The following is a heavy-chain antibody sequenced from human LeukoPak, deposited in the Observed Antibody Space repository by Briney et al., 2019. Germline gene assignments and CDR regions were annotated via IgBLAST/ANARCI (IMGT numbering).Heavy chain of an antibody. CDR2: IYYSGST. Sequence: SETLSLTCTVSGGSISSGGYYWSWIRQHPGKGLEWIGYIYYSGSTYYNPSPKSRVTISVDTSKNQFSLKLSSVTAADTAVYYCARASSSWYWFDPWGQGTLVTVSS. D-gene: IGHD6-13*01. V-gene: IGHV4-31*03. J-gene: IGHJ5*02. CDR3: ARASSSWYWFDP. CDR1: GGSISSGGYY.